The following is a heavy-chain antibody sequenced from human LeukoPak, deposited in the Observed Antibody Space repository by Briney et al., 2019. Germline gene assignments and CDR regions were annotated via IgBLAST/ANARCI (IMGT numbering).Heavy chain of an antibody. CDR1: GGSISSYY. Sequence: PSETLSLTCTVSGGSISSYYWTWIRQPAGKGLEWIGRIYTSGNTGYNPSLKSRVTMSVDTSKNQFSLNLSSVTAADTAVYYCARVHLRAAFFDYWGQGTLVTVSS. CDR3: ARVHLRAAFFDY. V-gene: IGHV4-4*07. D-gene: IGHD2-15*01. J-gene: IGHJ4*02. CDR2: IYTSGNT.